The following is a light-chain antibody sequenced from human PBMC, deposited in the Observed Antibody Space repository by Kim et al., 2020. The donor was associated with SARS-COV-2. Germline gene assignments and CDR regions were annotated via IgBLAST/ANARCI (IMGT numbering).Light chain of an antibody. CDR2: DAS. CDR3: QQFAYLLT. J-gene: IGKJ4*01. CDR1: QDINAY. V-gene: IGKV1-33*01. Sequence: DIQMTQSPSSLSASVGDRVTTTCQASQDINAYLNWFQQKPGKAPKLLIYDASNLEVGVPSRFSGSGSGTHFTFTISSLQPEDIATYYCQQFAYLLTFGGGTKLEI.